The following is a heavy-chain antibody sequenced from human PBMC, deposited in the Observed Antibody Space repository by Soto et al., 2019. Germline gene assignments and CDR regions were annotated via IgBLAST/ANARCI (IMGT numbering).Heavy chain of an antibody. D-gene: IGHD3-10*01. V-gene: IGHV3-13*01. J-gene: IGHJ6*02. CDR2: IGTAGDT. CDR3: AKGLGEILLWFGIIDGMDV. Sequence: GGSLRLSCAASGFTFSSYDMHWVRQATGKGLEWVSAIGTAGDTYYPGSVKGRFTISRDNSKNTLYLQMNSLRAEDTAVYYCAKGLGEILLWFGIIDGMDVWGQGTTVTVSS. CDR1: GFTFSSYD.